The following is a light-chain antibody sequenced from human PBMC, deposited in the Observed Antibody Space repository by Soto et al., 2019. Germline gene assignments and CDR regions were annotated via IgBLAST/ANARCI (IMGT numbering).Light chain of an antibody. J-gene: IGKJ4*01. CDR3: QQYGSAHT. V-gene: IGKV3-20*01. CDR2: GAS. CDR1: QSVSSSY. Sequence: EIVLTQSPGTLSLSPGERATLSCRASQSVSSSYLAWYQQKPGQAPRLLIYGASSTATGIPDRFSGSGSGTDFTLNISRLEREDFALYYCQQYGSAHTFGGGTKVEIK.